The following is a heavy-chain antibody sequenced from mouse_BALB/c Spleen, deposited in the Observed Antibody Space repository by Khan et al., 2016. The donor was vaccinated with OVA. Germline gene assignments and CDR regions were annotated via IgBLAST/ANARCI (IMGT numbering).Heavy chain of an antibody. Sequence: VQLQQSGHELVKPGASVKMSCKASGYTFTSYVIHWVKQKPGQGLEWIGYIYPYNDDTKSNEKFKGKATLTSDKSSSTAYMELRSLTSEDSAVDYWARKYWYDVYFDYWGQGTTLTVSS. CDR2: IYPYNDDT. J-gene: IGHJ2*01. CDR3: ARKYWYDVYFDY. V-gene: IGHV1S136*01. CDR1: GYTFTSYV. D-gene: IGHD2-14*01.